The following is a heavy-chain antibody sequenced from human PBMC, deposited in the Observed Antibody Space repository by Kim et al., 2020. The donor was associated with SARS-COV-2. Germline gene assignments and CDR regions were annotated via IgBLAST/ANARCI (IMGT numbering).Heavy chain of an antibody. V-gene: IGHV3-74*01. J-gene: IGHJ3*02. CDR3: AREGGSSSRAFDI. CDR1: GFTFSNYW. Sequence: GGSLRLSCAASGFTFSNYWMHWVRQAPGKGLVWVSRINSNGTSTSYADSVKGRFTISRDNAKNTLYLQMNSLRAEDTAVYYCAREGGSSSRAFDIWGQGTVVTVS. CDR2: INSNGTST. D-gene: IGHD1-26*01.